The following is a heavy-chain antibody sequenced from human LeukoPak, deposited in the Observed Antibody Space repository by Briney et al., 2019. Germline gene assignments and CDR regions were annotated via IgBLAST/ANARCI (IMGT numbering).Heavy chain of an antibody. D-gene: IGHD3-10*01. CDR1: GFTFSSYA. J-gene: IGHJ6*03. V-gene: IGHV3-30*04. CDR2: ISYDGSNK. Sequence: PGGSLRLSCAASGFTFSSYAMHWVRQAPGKGLEWVAVISYDGSNKYYADSVKGRFTISRDNSKNTLYLQMNSLRAEDTAVYYCARRFGEYVNYMDVWGKGTTVTVSS. CDR3: ARRFGEYVNYMDV.